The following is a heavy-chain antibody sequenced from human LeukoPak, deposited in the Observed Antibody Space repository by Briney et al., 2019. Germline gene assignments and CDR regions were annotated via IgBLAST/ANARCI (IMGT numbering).Heavy chain of an antibody. CDR2: ISYDGSNK. CDR1: GFTFSSYA. V-gene: IGHV3-30-3*01. CDR3: ARHRPDRIAVAARRLDY. D-gene: IGHD6-19*01. J-gene: IGHJ4*02. Sequence: GGSLRLSCAASGFTFSSYAMHWVRQAPGKGLEWVAVISYDGSNKYYADSVKGRFTISRDNSKKTLYLQMNSLRAEDTAVYYYARHRPDRIAVAARRLDYWGQGTLVTVSS.